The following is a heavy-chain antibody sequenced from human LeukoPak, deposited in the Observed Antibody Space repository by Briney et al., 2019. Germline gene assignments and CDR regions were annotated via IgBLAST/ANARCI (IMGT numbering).Heavy chain of an antibody. CDR2: IYHSGST. CDR1: GGSISSGGYS. D-gene: IGHD3-16*01. Sequence: SETLSLTCAVSGGSISSGGYSWSWIRQPPGKGLEWIGYIYHSGSTYYNPSLKSRVTISVDRSKNQFSLKLSSVTAADTAVYYCASYTHEGYFDYWGQGTLVTVSS. CDR3: ASYTHEGYFDY. V-gene: IGHV4-30-2*01. J-gene: IGHJ4*02.